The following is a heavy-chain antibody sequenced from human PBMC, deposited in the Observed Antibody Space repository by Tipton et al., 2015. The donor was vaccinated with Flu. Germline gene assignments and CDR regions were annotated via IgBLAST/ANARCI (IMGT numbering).Heavy chain of an antibody. V-gene: IGHV4-38-2*01. Sequence: LVKPSETLSLNCAVSGYSISGGFYWGWIRQPPGEGLEWVGTIYHSESTYYNPSLESRVTISVDTSRNQFSLNLDSVTAADTAVYYCARLSGVPVNKDWYFDLWGRGTLVTVSS. CDR1: GYSISGGFY. D-gene: IGHD3-10*02. J-gene: IGHJ2*01. CDR2: IYHSEST. CDR3: ARLSGVPVNKDWYFDL.